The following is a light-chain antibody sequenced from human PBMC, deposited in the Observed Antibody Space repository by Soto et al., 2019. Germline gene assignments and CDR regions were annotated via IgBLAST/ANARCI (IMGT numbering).Light chain of an antibody. CDR1: QTISNY. Sequence: DIQMTQSPSTLSASVGDRVTITCRASQTISNYLTWYQQRPGKAPKLLIYRSSILQNGVPSRFSGSGSGTEFTLTISSLQPDDFATYYCQQYYIYATFGQGTMVEI. V-gene: IGKV1-5*03. CDR2: RSS. CDR3: QQYYIYAT. J-gene: IGKJ1*01.